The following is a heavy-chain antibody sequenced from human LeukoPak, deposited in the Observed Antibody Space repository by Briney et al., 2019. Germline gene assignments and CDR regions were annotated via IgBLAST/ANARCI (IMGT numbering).Heavy chain of an antibody. D-gene: IGHD6-19*01. CDR1: GYTFTSYA. CDR2: ISSTSSYI. CDR3: ARSSGWYHRGPDYYYYYMDV. J-gene: IGHJ6*03. Sequence: SCKASGYTFTSYAMNWVRQAPGKGLEWVSSISSTSSYIYYADSVKSRFTISRDNAKNSLYLQMNSLRAEDTAVYYCARSSGWYHRGPDYYYYYMDVWGKGTTVTVS. V-gene: IGHV3-21*01.